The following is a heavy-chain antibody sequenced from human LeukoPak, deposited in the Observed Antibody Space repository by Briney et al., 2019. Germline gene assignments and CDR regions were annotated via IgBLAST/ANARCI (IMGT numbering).Heavy chain of an antibody. J-gene: IGHJ4*02. CDR1: GYTLTELS. CDR3: AYFFDYGDYLDY. CDR2: FDPEDGET. V-gene: IGHV1-24*01. Sequence: ASVKVSCKVSGYTLTELSMHWVRQAPGKGLEWMGGFDPEDGETIYPQKLQGRVTMTTDTSTSTAYMELRSLRSDDTAVYYCAYFFDYGDYLDYWGQGTLVTVSS. D-gene: IGHD4-17*01.